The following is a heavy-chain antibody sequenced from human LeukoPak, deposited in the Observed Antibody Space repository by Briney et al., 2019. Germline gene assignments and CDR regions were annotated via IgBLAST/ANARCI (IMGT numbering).Heavy chain of an antibody. V-gene: IGHV3-30*02. D-gene: IGHD3-16*02. CDR3: AKGQNYDYVWGSYRYKSPYYYYGMDV. Sequence: PGGSLRLSCAASGFTFSSYGMHWVRQAPGKGLEWVAFIRYDGSNKYYADSVKGRFTISRDNSKNTLYLQMNSLRAEDTAVYYCAKGQNYDYVWGSYRYKSPYYYYGMDVWGQGTTVTVSS. CDR1: GFTFSSYG. J-gene: IGHJ6*02. CDR2: IRYDGSNK.